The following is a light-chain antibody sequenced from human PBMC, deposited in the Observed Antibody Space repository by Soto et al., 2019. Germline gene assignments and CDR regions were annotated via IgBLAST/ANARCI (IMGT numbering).Light chain of an antibody. CDR1: QTINNN. CDR2: GAS. J-gene: IGKJ1*01. V-gene: IGKV3-15*01. Sequence: DIVMTQSPATLSMSPGERATLSCRASQTINNNLPWNQQKPGQAPRLLIYGASTRATGIPDRFSGSGSGTEFTLTISSLQSEDFAVYYCQQYDKWPWTFGQGTKVEIK. CDR3: QQYDKWPWT.